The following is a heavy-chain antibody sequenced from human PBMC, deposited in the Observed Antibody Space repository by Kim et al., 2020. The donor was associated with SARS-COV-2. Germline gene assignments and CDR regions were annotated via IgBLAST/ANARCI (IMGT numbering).Heavy chain of an antibody. CDR3: AKEESGGSSLY. CDR1: GYIFIGYY. J-gene: IGHJ4*02. CDR2: VNPNSGGT. Sequence: ASVKVSCKASGYIFIGYYMHWVRQAPGQGLEWMGRVNPNSGGTNYAQKFQDRVTMTTDTPISTAYMELRSLRPDDTAVYYCAKEESGGSSLYWGQGTLVT. D-gene: IGHD2-15*01. V-gene: IGHV1-2*06.